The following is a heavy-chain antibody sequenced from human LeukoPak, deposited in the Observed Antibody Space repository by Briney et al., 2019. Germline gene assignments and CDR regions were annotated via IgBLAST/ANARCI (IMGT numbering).Heavy chain of an antibody. J-gene: IGHJ6*02. Sequence: PXKGLEWIGEINHSRSTNYNPSLKSRVTISVDTSKNQFSLKLSSVTAADTAVYYCASAEGVWGQGTTVTVSS. CDR2: INHSRST. V-gene: IGHV4-34*01. CDR3: ASAEGV.